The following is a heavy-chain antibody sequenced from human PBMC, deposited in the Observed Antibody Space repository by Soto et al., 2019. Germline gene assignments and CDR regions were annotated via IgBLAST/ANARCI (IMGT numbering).Heavy chain of an antibody. V-gene: IGHV2-26*01. CDR2: IDSSGEK. CDR3: ARTHLAVAVSPWFDP. J-gene: IGHJ5*02. CDR1: GLSITDSEMG. Sequence: QVTFKESGPVLVKPTETLTLRCTVSGLSITDSEMGVSWIRQPPGQPLGWLAHIDSSGEKSYRTFLKTRLAISNDTSKSQIVLTMTNMDPADTATYYCARTHLAVAVSPWFDPWGQVIPVTVSS. D-gene: IGHD6-19*01.